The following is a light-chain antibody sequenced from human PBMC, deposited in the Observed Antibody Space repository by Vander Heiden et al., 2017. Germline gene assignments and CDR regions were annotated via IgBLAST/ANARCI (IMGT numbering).Light chain of an antibody. V-gene: IGKV3-20*01. Sequence: ELVLTQSPGTLSLSPGERATLSCRASQSVSSSYLGWYQQKPGQAPRLLISGASSRATGIPDRFSGSGSGTDFTLTISRLEPEDFAVYYCQQYGSSPLTFGGGTKVEIK. J-gene: IGKJ4*01. CDR1: QSVSSSY. CDR2: GAS. CDR3: QQYGSSPLT.